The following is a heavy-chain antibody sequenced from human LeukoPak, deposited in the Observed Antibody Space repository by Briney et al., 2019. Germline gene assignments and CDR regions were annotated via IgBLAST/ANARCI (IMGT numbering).Heavy chain of an antibody. D-gene: IGHD6-19*01. CDR2: INANSGTT. CDR3: ARDSIEVAGTAMDY. J-gene: IGHJ4*02. CDR1: GFAFNVYA. V-gene: IGHV3-23*01. Sequence: GGSLRLSCAASGFAFNVYAMSWLRQPPGKGLEWVSTINANSGTTSYAASVRGRFSISRDNAKNSLYLQMNNLRAEDTAVYYCARDSIEVAGTAMDYWGQGTLVTVSS.